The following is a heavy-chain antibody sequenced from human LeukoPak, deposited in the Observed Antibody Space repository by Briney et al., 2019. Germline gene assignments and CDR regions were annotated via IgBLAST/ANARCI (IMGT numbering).Heavy chain of an antibody. J-gene: IGHJ4*02. CDR1: GYTFTGYY. D-gene: IGHD5-18*01. CDR3: ARVGGGFVDTAMVDY. CDR2: INPNSGGT. V-gene: IGHV1-2*02. Sequence: ATVKVSCKASGYTFTGYYMHWVRQAPGQGLEWMGWINPNSGGTNYAQKFQGRVTMTRDTSISTAYMELRSLRSDDTAVYYCARVGGGFVDTAMVDYWGQGTLVTVSS.